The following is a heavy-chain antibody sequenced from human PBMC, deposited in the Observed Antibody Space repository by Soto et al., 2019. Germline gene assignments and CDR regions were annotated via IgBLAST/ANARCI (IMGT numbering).Heavy chain of an antibody. D-gene: IGHD2-15*01. CDR3: ARGGHCSGGSCRKDFDF. CDR2: MNPNSGNT. CDR1: GYTFMSYD. J-gene: IGHJ4*02. V-gene: IGHV1-8*01. Sequence: EASVKVSCKASGYTFMSYDINWVRQATGQGLEWMGWMNPNSGNTGYEQRFQGRVTMTRDTSMSTVYMELSSLRSEDTAVYFCARGGHCSGGSCRKDFDFWGQGTQVTVSS.